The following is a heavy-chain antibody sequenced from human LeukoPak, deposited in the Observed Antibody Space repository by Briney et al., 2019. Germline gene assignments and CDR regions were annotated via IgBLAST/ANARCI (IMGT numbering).Heavy chain of an antibody. D-gene: IGHD2-8*02. CDR3: ARDGRPFPYWYHMDV. CDR1: GYTFTSYG. V-gene: IGHV1-18*01. CDR2: ISAYNGNT. J-gene: IGHJ6*03. Sequence: ASVKVSCKASGYTFTSYGISWVRQAPGQGLEWMGWISAYNGNTDYAERLQGRVTMTTDTSTSTAYMELRSLRSDDTAVYYCARDGRPFPYWYHMDVWGKGTTVTISS.